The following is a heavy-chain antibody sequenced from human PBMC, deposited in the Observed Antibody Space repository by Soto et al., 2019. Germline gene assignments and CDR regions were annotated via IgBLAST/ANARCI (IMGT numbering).Heavy chain of an antibody. CDR1: GGSTSSYY. J-gene: IGHJ3*02. V-gene: IGHV4-59*12. CDR3: ARETYYYDSSGSYDAFDI. Sequence: SETLSLTCTVSGGSTSSYYWSWIRQPPGKGLEWIGYIYYSGSTNYNPSLKSRVTISVDTSKNQFSLELSSVTAADTAVYYCARETYYYDSSGSYDAFDIWGQGTMVTVSS. CDR2: IYYSGST. D-gene: IGHD3-22*01.